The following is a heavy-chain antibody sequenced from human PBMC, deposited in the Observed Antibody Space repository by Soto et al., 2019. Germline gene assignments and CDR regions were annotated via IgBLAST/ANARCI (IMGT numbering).Heavy chain of an antibody. CDR1: GFTFSIYA. Sequence: EVQLSESGGGLVQPGGSLRLSCAASGFTFSIYAMSWVRQAPGKGLEWVSAISGSGGSPYYADSVKGRFIISRDNSKNTLYLQMNSLRAEDTAIYYCAKRPRDNWNAADAFDFWCQGTMVTVSS. J-gene: IGHJ3*01. CDR2: ISGSGGSP. D-gene: IGHD1-1*01. CDR3: AKRPRDNWNAADAFDF. V-gene: IGHV3-23*01.